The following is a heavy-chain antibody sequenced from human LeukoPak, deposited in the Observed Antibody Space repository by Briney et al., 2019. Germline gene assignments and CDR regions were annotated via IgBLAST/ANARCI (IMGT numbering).Heavy chain of an antibody. Sequence: ASVKVSCKASGYTFTGYFMHWVRQAPGQGLEWMGWINPNSGGTNYAQKFQGRVTMTRDTSISTAYMELSRLRSDDTAVYYCARDSYSGYDSAGFDYWGQGTLVTVSS. CDR3: ARDSYSGYDSAGFDY. V-gene: IGHV1-2*02. CDR1: GYTFTGYF. D-gene: IGHD5-12*01. CDR2: INPNSGGT. J-gene: IGHJ4*02.